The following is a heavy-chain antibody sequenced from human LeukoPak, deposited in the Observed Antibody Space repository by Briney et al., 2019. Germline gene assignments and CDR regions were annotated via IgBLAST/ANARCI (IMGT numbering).Heavy chain of an antibody. D-gene: IGHD2-2*01. CDR3: ARGLPAAMFY. J-gene: IGHJ4*02. CDR1: GGSFSGYY. CDR2: INHSGST. Sequence: SETLSLTCAVYGGSFSGYYWSWIRQPPGKGLEWIGEINHSGSTNYNPSLKSRVTISVDTSKNQFSLKLSSVTAADTAVYYCARGLPAAMFYWGQGTLVTVSS. V-gene: IGHV4-34*01.